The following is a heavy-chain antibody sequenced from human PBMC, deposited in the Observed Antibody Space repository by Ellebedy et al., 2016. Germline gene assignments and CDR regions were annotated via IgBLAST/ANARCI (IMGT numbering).Heavy chain of an antibody. J-gene: IGHJ4*02. CDR1: GFTFSSYS. D-gene: IGHD2-15*01. V-gene: IGHV3-48*01. Sequence: GGSLRLSCAASGFTFSSYSMNWVRQAPGKGLEWVSYISSSSSTIYYADSVKGRFTISRDNAKNSLYLQMNSLRAEDTAVYYCARLRGADFVGSWGQGTLVTVSS. CDR3: ARLRGADFVGS. CDR2: ISSSSSTI.